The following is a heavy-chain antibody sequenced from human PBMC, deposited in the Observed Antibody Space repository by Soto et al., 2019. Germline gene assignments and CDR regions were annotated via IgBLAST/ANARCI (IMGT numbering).Heavy chain of an antibody. CDR1: GGSISSSSYY. CDR3: MLGQSIAAAGTDWFDP. CDR2: IYYSGST. D-gene: IGHD6-13*01. Sequence: SETLSLTCTVSGGSISSSSYYWGRIRQPPGKGLEWIGSIYYSGSTYYNPSLKSRVTISVDTSKNQFSLKLSSVTAADTAVYYCMLGQSIAAAGTDWFDPWGQGTLVTVSS. J-gene: IGHJ5*02. V-gene: IGHV4-39*01.